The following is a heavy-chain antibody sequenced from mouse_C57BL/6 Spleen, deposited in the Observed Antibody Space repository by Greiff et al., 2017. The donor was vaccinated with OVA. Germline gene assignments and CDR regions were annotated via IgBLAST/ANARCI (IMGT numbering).Heavy chain of an antibody. CDR3: ARFYDGYPDY. CDR1: GYTFTSYW. Sequence: VQLQQPGAELVRPGSSVKLSCKASGYTFTSYWMDWVQQRPGQGLEWIGNIYPSDSENHYNQQFKEKATLTVDKSSSTAYMQLSSRTSEDSAFYYCARFYDGYPDYWGQGTTRTVSS. D-gene: IGHD2-3*01. J-gene: IGHJ2*01. CDR2: IYPSDSEN. V-gene: IGHV1-61*01.